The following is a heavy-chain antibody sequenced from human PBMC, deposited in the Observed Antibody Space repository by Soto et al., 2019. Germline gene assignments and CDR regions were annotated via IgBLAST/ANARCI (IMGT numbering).Heavy chain of an antibody. D-gene: IGHD1-26*01. CDR3: ARVAITAATLGHFDY. V-gene: IGHV3-30-3*01. Sequence: QVQLVESGGGVVQPGRSLRLSCAASGFTFSSYAMHWVRQAPGKGLEWVTVISYDGSYKYYADSVKGRFTISRDNSTNTLYLQMNSLRAEDTAVYYCARVAITAATLGHFDYWGQGTLVTVSS. J-gene: IGHJ4*02. CDR2: ISYDGSYK. CDR1: GFTFSSYA.